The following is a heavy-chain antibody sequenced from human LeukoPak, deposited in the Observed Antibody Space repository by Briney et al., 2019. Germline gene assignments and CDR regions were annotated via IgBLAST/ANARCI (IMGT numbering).Heavy chain of an antibody. Sequence: SETLSLTCTVSGGSISSSSYYWGWIRQPPGKGLEWIGSIYYSGSTYYNPSLKSRVTISVDTSKNQFSLKLSSVTAADTAVYYCARPSGGIYFDYWGQGTPVTVSS. CDR3: ARPSGGIYFDY. CDR1: GGSISSSSYY. J-gene: IGHJ4*02. CDR2: IYYSGST. V-gene: IGHV4-39*01. D-gene: IGHD3-10*01.